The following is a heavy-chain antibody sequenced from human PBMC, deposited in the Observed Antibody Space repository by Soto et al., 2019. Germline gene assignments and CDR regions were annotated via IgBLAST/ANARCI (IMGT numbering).Heavy chain of an antibody. CDR2: ISWNSGSI. CDR3: AKDSLPTH. CDR1: GFTFDDYA. Sequence: GGSLRLSCAASGFTFDDYAMHWVRQAPGKGLEWVSGISWNSGSIGYADSVKGRFTISRDNAKNSLYLQMNSLRAEDTALYYCAKDSLPTHWGQGTLVTVSS. V-gene: IGHV3-9*01. J-gene: IGHJ4*02.